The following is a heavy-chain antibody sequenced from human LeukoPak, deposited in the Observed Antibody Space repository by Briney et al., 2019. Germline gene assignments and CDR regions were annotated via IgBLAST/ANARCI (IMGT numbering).Heavy chain of an antibody. Sequence: GASVKVSCKASGYTFTGYYLHWVRQAPGQGLEWMGWINPNSGGTNYAQKFQGRVTMTGDTSISTAYMELSRLRSDDTAVYYCARDRAMGYYYYYYMDVWGKGTTVTVSS. CDR1: GYTFTGYY. CDR3: ARDRAMGYYYYYYMDV. V-gene: IGHV1-2*02. CDR2: INPNSGGT. D-gene: IGHD5-18*01. J-gene: IGHJ6*03.